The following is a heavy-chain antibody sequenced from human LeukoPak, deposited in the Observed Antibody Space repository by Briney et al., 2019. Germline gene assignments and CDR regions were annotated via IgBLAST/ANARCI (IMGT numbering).Heavy chain of an antibody. CDR1: GYTFTSYY. V-gene: IGHV1-46*01. CDR2: INPSGGST. D-gene: IGHD1-26*01. Sequence: ASVKVSCKASGYTFTSYYMHWVRQAPGQGLEWVGIINPSGGSTSYAQKFQGRVTMTRDTSTSTVYMELSSLRSEDTAVYYCARDHGGSYFPRYYFDYWGQGTLVTVSS. J-gene: IGHJ4*02. CDR3: ARDHGGSYFPRYYFDY.